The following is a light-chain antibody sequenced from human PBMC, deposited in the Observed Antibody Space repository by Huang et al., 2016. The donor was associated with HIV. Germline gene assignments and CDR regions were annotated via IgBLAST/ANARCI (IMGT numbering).Light chain of an antibody. V-gene: IGKV1-16*01. CDR2: ATS. CDR1: QDSSDY. CDR3: QQYSEYPRT. J-gene: IGKJ2*01. Sequence: DIQMTQSPSSLSASVGDRVTITCRAIQDSSDYLAWFQQKPGKAPKSLIFATSTLHSGVPSRFSGSGSGTAVTLTINNLQPEDFATYYCQQYSEYPRTFGQGTKLDIK.